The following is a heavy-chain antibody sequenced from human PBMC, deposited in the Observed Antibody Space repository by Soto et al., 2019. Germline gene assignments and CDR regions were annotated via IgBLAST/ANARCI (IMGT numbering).Heavy chain of an antibody. CDR3: STGLGTYYSRFDY. J-gene: IGHJ4*02. CDR2: IWSDGSYK. CDR1: GFTFSSYG. V-gene: IGHV3-33*01. D-gene: IGHD3-10*01. Sequence: GGSLRLSCTASGFTFSSYGMHWVRQAPGKGLEWVAVIWSDGSYKYYADSVKGRFTISRDNSKNSLYLQMNSLRAEDTAVYYCSTGLGTYYSRFDYWGLGTLVTVSS.